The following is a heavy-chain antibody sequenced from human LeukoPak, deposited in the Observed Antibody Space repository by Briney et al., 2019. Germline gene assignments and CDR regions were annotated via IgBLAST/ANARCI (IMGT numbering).Heavy chain of an antibody. J-gene: IGHJ6*02. V-gene: IGHV3-21*01. D-gene: IGHD3-3*01. Sequence: GGSLRLSCAASGFTFSSYSMNWVRQAPGKGLEWVSSISSSSSYIYYADSVKGRSTISRDNAKNSLYLQMNSLRAEDTAVYYCARNSSRVFGVVMDVWGQGTTVTVSS. CDR2: ISSSSSYI. CDR1: GFTFSSYS. CDR3: ARNSSRVFGVVMDV.